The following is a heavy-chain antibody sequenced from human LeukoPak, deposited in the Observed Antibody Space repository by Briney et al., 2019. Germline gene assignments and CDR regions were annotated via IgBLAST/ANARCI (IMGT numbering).Heavy chain of an antibody. Sequence: ASVKVSYKASGYTFNSYDINWVRQATGQGLEWMGWMNPNSVNACYTVKVQSRITMTRVTSISTAYMELSSLRSEDTAVYYCARALYYYDSSGYYADIIAYWGQGTLVTVSS. CDR3: ARALYYYDSSGYYADIIAY. J-gene: IGHJ4*02. CDR1: GYTFNSYD. CDR2: MNPNSVNA. V-gene: IGHV1-8*01. D-gene: IGHD3-22*01.